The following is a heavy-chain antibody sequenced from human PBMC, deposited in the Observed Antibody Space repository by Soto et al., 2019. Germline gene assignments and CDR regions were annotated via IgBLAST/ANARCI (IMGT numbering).Heavy chain of an antibody. D-gene: IGHD3-3*01. J-gene: IGHJ4*01. Sequence: PSETLSLTCTVSGDSFSGYYWSWIRQLPGKGLEWIGHVYYSGSTYYNPSLKSRVTMSIDTSKNQFSLNLTSVTAADTAFYYCTRGRSAYNPERYDYWGQGTLVTVSS. CDR2: VYYSGST. V-gene: IGHV4-59*01. CDR1: GDSFSGYY. CDR3: TRGRSAYNPERYDY.